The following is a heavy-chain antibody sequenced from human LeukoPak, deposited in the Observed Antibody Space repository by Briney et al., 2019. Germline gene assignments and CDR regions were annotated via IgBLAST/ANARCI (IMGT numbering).Heavy chain of an antibody. CDR1: GFTFSSYA. CDR3: AKDFYEPIVVVPAAFGY. CDR2: ISGSGGST. Sequence: GGSLRLSCAASGFTFSSYAMSWVRQAPGKGLEWVSAISGSGGSTYYADSVKGRFTISRDNSKNTLYLQMSSLRAEDTAVYYCAKDFYEPIVVVPAAFGYWGQGTLVTVSS. V-gene: IGHV3-23*01. D-gene: IGHD2-2*01. J-gene: IGHJ4*02.